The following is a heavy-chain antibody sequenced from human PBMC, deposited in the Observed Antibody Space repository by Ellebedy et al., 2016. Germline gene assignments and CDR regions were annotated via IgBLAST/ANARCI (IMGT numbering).Heavy chain of an antibody. J-gene: IGHJ3*02. CDR1: GFDFNIYD. D-gene: IGHD3-10*01. Sequence: GGSLRLXCAASGFDFNIYDMHWVRQAAGKGLEWVSSIDTAGETSYTGSVQGRFTVPRENAKNSVHLQMDRLRAGDTAVYYCARSFLLLWHGESYVAFDIWGQGTMVTVSS. CDR2: IDTAGET. V-gene: IGHV3-13*04. CDR3: ARSFLLLWHGESYVAFDI.